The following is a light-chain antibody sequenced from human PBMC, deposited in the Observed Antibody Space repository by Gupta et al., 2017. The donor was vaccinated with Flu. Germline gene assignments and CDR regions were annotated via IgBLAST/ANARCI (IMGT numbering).Light chain of an antibody. CDR3: ASYATTSARI. CDR1: SADVGANNH. J-gene: IGLJ1*01. Sequence: QSALTQPASVSGSPGPSSTISCTGPSADVGANNHVSWYQQHQGKVPKVMIYEVSNRPSGVSIRFSGSKSGNTSSLTISGLHAEDEADYYCASYATTSARIFGTGTKVTVL. V-gene: IGLV2-14*01. CDR2: EVS.